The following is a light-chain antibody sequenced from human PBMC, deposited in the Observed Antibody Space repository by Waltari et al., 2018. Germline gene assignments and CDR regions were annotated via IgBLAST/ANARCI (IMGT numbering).Light chain of an antibody. V-gene: IGLV6-57*02. J-gene: IGLJ3*02. Sequence: FMLPQPPSVSESPGKTVTISCTGSSGRFPPNSVQWFQQRPGSAPTIVIYEDTLRPSGVPDRFSGSIDSSSNSASLTISGLKTEDEADYYCQSYDGNNVVFGGGTKLTVL. CDR2: EDT. CDR3: QSYDGNNVV. CDR1: SGRFPPNS.